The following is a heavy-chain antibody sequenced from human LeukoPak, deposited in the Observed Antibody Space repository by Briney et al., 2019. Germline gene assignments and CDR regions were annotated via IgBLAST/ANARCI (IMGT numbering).Heavy chain of an antibody. Sequence: GGYLRLSCAASGFTFSSYAMSWVRQAPGKGLEWVSAISGSGGSTYYADSVKGRFTISRDNSKNTLYLQMNSLRAEDTAVYYCAKGRYCSSTSCSKAYYYYYMDVWGKGTTVTVSS. D-gene: IGHD2-2*01. V-gene: IGHV3-23*01. CDR2: ISGSGGST. J-gene: IGHJ6*03. CDR3: AKGRYCSSTSCSKAYYYYYMDV. CDR1: GFTFSSYA.